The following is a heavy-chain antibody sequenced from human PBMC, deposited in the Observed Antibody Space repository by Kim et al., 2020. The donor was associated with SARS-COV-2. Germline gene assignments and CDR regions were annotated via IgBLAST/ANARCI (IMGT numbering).Heavy chain of an antibody. CDR3: ARGLSSGWYYYYYYYGMDV. CDR1: GFTFSSYE. J-gene: IGHJ6*02. D-gene: IGHD6-19*01. CDR2: ISSSGSTI. V-gene: IGHV3-48*03. Sequence: GGSLRLSCAASGFTFSSYEMNWVRQAPGKGLEWVSYISSSGSTIYYADSVKGRFTISRDNAKNSLYLQMNSLRAEDTAVYYCARGLSSGWYYYYYYYGMDVWGQGTTVTVSS.